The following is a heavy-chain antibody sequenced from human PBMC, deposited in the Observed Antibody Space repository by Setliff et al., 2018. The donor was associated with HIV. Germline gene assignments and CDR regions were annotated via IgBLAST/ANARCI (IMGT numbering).Heavy chain of an antibody. CDR3: ARHDVVRGAIDN. D-gene: IGHD3-10*01. CDR2: ITWDSKRI. V-gene: IGHV3-9*01. Sequence: PGGSLRLSCAASGFTFDDYAMHWGRQSTGKGLEWVAGITWDSKRIAYGDSVKGRFTISRNNSKNTLYVQMNSLRAEDTAVYYCARHDVVRGAIDNWGQGTLVTVSS. J-gene: IGHJ4*02. CDR1: GFTFDDYA.